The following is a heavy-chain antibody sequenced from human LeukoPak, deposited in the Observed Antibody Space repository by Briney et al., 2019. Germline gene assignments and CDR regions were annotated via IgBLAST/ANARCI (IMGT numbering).Heavy chain of an antibody. CDR1: GYSFTGYY. D-gene: IGHD6-19*01. Sequence: ASVKVSCKASGYSFTGYYIHWVRQAPGQGLEWMGWINPDGGVTKSAQKFQGRVTMTRDTAINTAYMELSRLRSDDTAVYYCARERFYSSGSKSNRVDYWGQGTLVTVSS. CDR2: INPDGGVT. V-gene: IGHV1-2*02. J-gene: IGHJ4*02. CDR3: ARERFYSSGSKSNRVDY.